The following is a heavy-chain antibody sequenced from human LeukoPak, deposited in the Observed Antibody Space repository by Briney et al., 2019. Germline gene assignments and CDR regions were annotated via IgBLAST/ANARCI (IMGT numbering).Heavy chain of an antibody. V-gene: IGHV1-18*01. Sequence: ASVKVSCKASGYPFNLYGITWVRQAPGQGLEWLGWISSHTANTNYVQNLQDRVTLTTDTSTSTVYMQLRSLRSDDTAVYYCARVVYYDSSGYFDNWGQGTLVTVSS. D-gene: IGHD3-22*01. CDR1: GYPFNLYG. J-gene: IGHJ4*02. CDR2: ISSHTANT. CDR3: ARVVYYDSSGYFDN.